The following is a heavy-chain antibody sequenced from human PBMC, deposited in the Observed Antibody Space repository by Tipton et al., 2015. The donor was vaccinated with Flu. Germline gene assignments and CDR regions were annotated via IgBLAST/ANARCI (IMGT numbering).Heavy chain of an antibody. V-gene: IGHV1-69*01. CDR1: GGTFSSYA. CDR2: IIPIFGTA. D-gene: IGHD2-8*01. CDR3: AREPPVGLDDIVFMVGRLWFDP. Sequence: QLVQSGAEVKKPGSSVKVSCKASGGTFSSYAISWVRQAPGQGLEWMGGIIPIFGTANYAQKFQGRVTITADESTSTAYMELSSLRSEDTAVYYCAREPPVGLDDIVFMVGRLWFDPWGQGTLVTVSS. J-gene: IGHJ5*02.